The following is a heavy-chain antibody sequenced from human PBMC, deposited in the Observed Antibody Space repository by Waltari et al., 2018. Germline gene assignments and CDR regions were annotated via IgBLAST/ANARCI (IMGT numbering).Heavy chain of an antibody. CDR3: AAASNWLLFDY. D-gene: IGHD4-4*01. V-gene: IGHV1-24*01. CDR1: GNTVTELS. Sequence: QVQLLQPGAEGKKPGASVKVSCKVSGNTVTELSMPWVGQAPGKGLEWMGGFDPEDGETIYAQKFQGRVTMTENTSTDTAYMELSSLRSEDTAVYYCAAASNWLLFDYWGQGTLVTVSS. J-gene: IGHJ4*02. CDR2: FDPEDGET.